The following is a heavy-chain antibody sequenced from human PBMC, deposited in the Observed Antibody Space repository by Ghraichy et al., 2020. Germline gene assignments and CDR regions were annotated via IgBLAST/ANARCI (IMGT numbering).Heavy chain of an antibody. J-gene: IGHJ6*02. Sequence: GGSLRLSCAASGFTVSSNYMSWVRQAPGKGLEWVSVIYSGGSTYYADSVKSRFTISRDNSKNTLYLQMNSLRAEDTAVYYCARVVSSGWVHYGMDVWGQGTTVTVSS. CDR3: ARVVSSGWVHYGMDV. CDR2: IYSGGST. D-gene: IGHD6-19*01. CDR1: GFTVSSNY. V-gene: IGHV3-53*01.